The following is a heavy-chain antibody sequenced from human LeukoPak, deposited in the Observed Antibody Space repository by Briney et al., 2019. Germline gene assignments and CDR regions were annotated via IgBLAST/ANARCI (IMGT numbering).Heavy chain of an antibody. CDR1: GFTFSSYS. Sequence: GGSLRLSCAASGFTFSSYSMNWVRQAPGKGLEWVSSISSSSSYIYYADSVEGRFTISRDNAKNSLYLQMNSLRAEDTAVYYCARAGGWGYSSSSGYYFDYWGQGTLVTVSS. J-gene: IGHJ4*02. CDR2: ISSSSSYI. D-gene: IGHD6-6*01. CDR3: ARAGGWGYSSSSGYYFDY. V-gene: IGHV3-21*01.